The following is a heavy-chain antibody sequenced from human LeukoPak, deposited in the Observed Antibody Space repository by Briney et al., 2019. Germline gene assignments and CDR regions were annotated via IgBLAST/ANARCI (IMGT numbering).Heavy chain of an antibody. D-gene: IGHD3-3*01. CDR2: IKQDGSEK. J-gene: IGHJ4*02. Sequence: GGSLRLSCAASGFTFRSYWMTWVRQAPGKGLEWVANIKQDGSEKNYVDSVKGRFTISRDNAKNSLYLQMNSLRVEDTAVYYCTRGVATYDFWNGYVWSQGTLVTVSS. CDR1: GFTFRSYW. V-gene: IGHV3-7*01. CDR3: TRGVATYDFWNGYV.